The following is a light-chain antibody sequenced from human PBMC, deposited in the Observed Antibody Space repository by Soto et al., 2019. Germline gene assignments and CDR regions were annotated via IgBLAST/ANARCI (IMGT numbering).Light chain of an antibody. CDR2: AAS. CDR3: QHYGSSPPFT. Sequence: VLTQSPGTLSLSPGERATLSCRASQSISSGSLAWYQQKPGQAPRLLNFAASARVTGIPDRFSGSGSGTGFTLTISRLEPEDFAVYYCQHYGSSPPFTFGPGTKVDIK. J-gene: IGKJ3*01. CDR1: QSISSGS. V-gene: IGKV3-20*01.